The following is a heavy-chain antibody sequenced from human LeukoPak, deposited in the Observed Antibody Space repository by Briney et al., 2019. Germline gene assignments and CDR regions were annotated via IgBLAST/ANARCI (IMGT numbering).Heavy chain of an antibody. CDR2: ISSSSSYI. Sequence: GGSLRLSCAASGFTFSSYSMNWVRQAPGEGLEWVSSISSSSSYIYYADSVKGRFTISRDNAKNSLYLQMNSLGAEDTAVYYCARVVVAATLDYWGQGTLVTVSS. D-gene: IGHD2-15*01. CDR3: ARVVVAATLDY. J-gene: IGHJ4*02. CDR1: GFTFSSYS. V-gene: IGHV3-21*01.